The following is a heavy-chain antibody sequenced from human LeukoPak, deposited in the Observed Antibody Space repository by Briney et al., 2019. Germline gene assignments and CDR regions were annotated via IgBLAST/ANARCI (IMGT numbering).Heavy chain of an antibody. CDR3: ARDAGTEGATYPHY. D-gene: IGHD1-26*01. CDR2: INTNTGNP. CDR1: GYTFTRND. J-gene: IGHJ4*02. V-gene: IGHV7-4-1*02. Sequence: ASVKVSCKASGYTFTRNDVNWVRQAPGQGLEWMGWINTNTGNPTYAQGFTGRFVFSLDTSVSTAYLQISSLKAEDTAVYYCARDAGTEGATYPHYWGQGSLVTVSS.